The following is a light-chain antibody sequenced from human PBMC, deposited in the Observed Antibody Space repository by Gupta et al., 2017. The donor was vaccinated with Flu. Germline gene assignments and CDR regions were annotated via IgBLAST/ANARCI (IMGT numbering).Light chain of an antibody. Sequence: SLGERATINCKSSQSVLYSSNNKNYLAWYQQKPGQPPKLLIYWASTRESGVPDRFSGSGSGTDFTLTISSLQAEDVAVYYCQQDDNTPLTFGQGTKVEIK. CDR1: QSVLYSSNNKNY. V-gene: IGKV4-1*01. CDR2: WAS. CDR3: QQDDNTPLT. J-gene: IGKJ1*01.